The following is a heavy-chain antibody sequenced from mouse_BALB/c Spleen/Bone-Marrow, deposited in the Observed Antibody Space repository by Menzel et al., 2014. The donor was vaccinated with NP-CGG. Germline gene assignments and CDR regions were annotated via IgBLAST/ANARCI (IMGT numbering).Heavy chain of an antibody. Sequence: QVQLQQSGAELMKPGASVKISCKATGYTFSGYWIEWVKRRPGHGLEWIGEILPGSGGTNYNEKFKGKATFTADTSSNTAYMQLNSLTSEDSAVYYCARSMDYWGQGTSVTVSS. V-gene: IGHV1-9*01. CDR2: ILPGSGGT. CDR1: GYTFSGYW. CDR3: ARSMDY. J-gene: IGHJ4*01.